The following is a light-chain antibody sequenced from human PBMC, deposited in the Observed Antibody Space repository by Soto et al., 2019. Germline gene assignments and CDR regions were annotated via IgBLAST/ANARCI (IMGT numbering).Light chain of an antibody. J-gene: IGKJ2*01. Sequence: EIVLTQSPGTLSLSPGEGATLSCRASQSVASHFLAWYQQTPGQAPRLLIYAASTRATGIPDRFSGSGSGTDFTLTISRLEPEDFAVYFWQLYGGSPIRYTFGQGTKLDIK. CDR3: QLYGGSPIRYT. CDR1: QSVASHF. CDR2: AAS. V-gene: IGKV3-20*01.